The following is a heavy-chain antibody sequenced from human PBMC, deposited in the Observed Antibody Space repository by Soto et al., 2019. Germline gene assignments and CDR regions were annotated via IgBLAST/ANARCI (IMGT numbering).Heavy chain of an antibody. V-gene: IGHV4-61*01. CDR3: ATDVKDVGGSPDA. CDR1: GGSVHSDYDY. Sequence: QVQLQESGPGLLKPSETLSLTCNVSGGSVHSDYDYSSWIRHPPRKGLEWIGDVHYTASTNYTASLKGGATISVDTSKNQFPLQMRSVPAADTAVYYGATDVKDVGGSPDAWGQGTLVTVSS. D-gene: IGHD2-15*01. J-gene: IGHJ4*02. CDR2: VHYTAST.